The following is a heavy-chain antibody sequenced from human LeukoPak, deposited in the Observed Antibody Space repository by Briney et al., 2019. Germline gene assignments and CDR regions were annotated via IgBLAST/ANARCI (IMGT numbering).Heavy chain of an antibody. V-gene: IGHV3-53*01. Sequence: GGSLRLSCAASGFTVSSNYMSWVRQAPGKGLEWVSVIYSGGSTYYADSVRGRFTISRDNSKNTLYLQMNSLRAEDTAVYYCARRTPGMGYDYWGQGTLVPVSS. CDR3: ARRTPGMGYDY. CDR1: GFTVSSNY. D-gene: IGHD2-15*01. CDR2: IYSGGST. J-gene: IGHJ4*02.